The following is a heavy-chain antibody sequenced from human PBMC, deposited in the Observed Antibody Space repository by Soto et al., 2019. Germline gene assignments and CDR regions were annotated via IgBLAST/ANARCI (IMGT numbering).Heavy chain of an antibody. CDR2: IWYDGSNK. CDR3: ARAGYSGSYYPDY. CDR1: GFTFSSYG. V-gene: IGHV3-33*01. D-gene: IGHD1-26*01. Sequence: QVQLVESGGGVVQPGRSLRLSCAASGFTFSSYGMHWVRQAPGKGLEWVAVIWYDGSNKYYADSVKGRFTISRDNSKNTLYRQMNSLRAEYTAVYYCARAGYSGSYYPDYWGQGTLVTVSS. J-gene: IGHJ4*02.